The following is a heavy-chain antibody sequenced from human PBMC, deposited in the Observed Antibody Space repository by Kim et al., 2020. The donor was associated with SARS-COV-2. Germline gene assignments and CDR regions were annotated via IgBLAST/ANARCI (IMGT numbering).Heavy chain of an antibody. Sequence: GGSLRLSCAASGFTFSSYSMNWVRQAPGKGLEWVSSISSSSSYIYYADSVKGRFTISRDNAKNSLYLQMNSLRAEDTAVYYCARVWFGELLSPCYYYGMDVWGQGTTVTVSS. J-gene: IGHJ6*02. CDR2: ISSSSSYI. CDR1: GFTFSSYS. D-gene: IGHD3-10*01. CDR3: ARVWFGELLSPCYYYGMDV. V-gene: IGHV3-21*01.